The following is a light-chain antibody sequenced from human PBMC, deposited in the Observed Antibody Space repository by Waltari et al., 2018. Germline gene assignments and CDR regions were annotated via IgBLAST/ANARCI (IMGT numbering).Light chain of an antibody. CDR3: QQYFSVPYT. Sequence: DIVMTQSPDSLAVSLGERATINCKSSQNLLYIANNKDYLAWYKQKPGQPPKLLIYWASTRESGVPDRFSGSGSGTDFTLSVNSLQAEDVAVYYCQQYFSVPYTFGQGTKLEIK. CDR1: QNLLYIANNKDY. J-gene: IGKJ2*01. V-gene: IGKV4-1*01. CDR2: WAS.